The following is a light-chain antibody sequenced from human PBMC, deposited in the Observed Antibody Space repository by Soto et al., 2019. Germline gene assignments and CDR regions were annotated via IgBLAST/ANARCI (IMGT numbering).Light chain of an antibody. J-gene: IGKJ2*03. CDR3: QQYNNWPQS. V-gene: IGKV3-15*01. CDR1: QSVRSN. Sequence: EIVMTQSPATLSVSPGEGAILFCRASQSVRSNLAWYHQKPGQAPRLLIYRASTRATGIPARFSGSGSGTEFTLTISSLQSEDFAVYYCQQYNNWPQSFGQGTKLEIK. CDR2: RAS.